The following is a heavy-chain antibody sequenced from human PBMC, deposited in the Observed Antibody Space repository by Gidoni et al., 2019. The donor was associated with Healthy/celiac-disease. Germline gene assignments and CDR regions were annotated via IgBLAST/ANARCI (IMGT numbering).Heavy chain of an antibody. D-gene: IGHD4-4*01. V-gene: IGHV4-34*01. CDR1: GGSFSGYY. CDR3: ASGSGDSNYNVDAFDI. Sequence: VQLQQWGAGLLKPSETLSLTCAVYGGSFSGYYWSWIRQPPGKGLEWIGEINHSGSTNYNPSLKSRVTISVDTSKNQFSLKLSSVTAADTAVYYCASGSGDSNYNVDAFDIWGQGTMVTVSS. CDR2: INHSGST. J-gene: IGHJ3*02.